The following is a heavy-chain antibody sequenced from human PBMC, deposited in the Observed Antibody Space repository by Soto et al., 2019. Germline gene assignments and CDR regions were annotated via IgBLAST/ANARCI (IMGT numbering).Heavy chain of an antibody. CDR2: IYNNGNT. CDR3: ASRYCPSSSCNWIGNY. V-gene: IGHV4-39*02. D-gene: IGHD2-2*01. Sequence: SETLSLTCTVSGGAISSSGYYWGWIRQPPGKGLEWIGSIYNNGNTYHSPSLKSRVTISVDTSKNRFSLKVSSVTAADTAIYYRASRYCPSSSCNWIGNYWGQGTLVTVSS. J-gene: IGHJ4*02. CDR1: GGAISSSGYY.